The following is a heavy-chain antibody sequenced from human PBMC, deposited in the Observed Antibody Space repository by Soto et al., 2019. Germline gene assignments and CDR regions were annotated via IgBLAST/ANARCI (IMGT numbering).Heavy chain of an antibody. CDR3: VKGESVMSSGYDAFDI. D-gene: IGHD5-18*01. CDR2: ITSIGGSM. Sequence: EVQLVESGGGLVQPGGSLRLSCAASGFMFSSYEMNWVRLAPGRGPEWVAHITSIGGSMYTDSVRGRFTISRANARNSLYLQMNSLRAQETAVYYCVKGESVMSSGYDAFDIWGQGTMVTVS. J-gene: IGHJ3*02. V-gene: IGHV3-48*03. CDR1: GFMFSSYE.